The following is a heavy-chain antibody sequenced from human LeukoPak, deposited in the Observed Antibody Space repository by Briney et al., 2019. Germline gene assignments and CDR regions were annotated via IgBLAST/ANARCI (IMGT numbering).Heavy chain of an antibody. CDR1: GVSVSSSSGA. D-gene: IGHD3-9*01. CDR2: TYYRSRWYD. J-gene: IGHJ5*02. V-gene: IGHV6-1*01. Sequence: SQTLSLTCAISGVSVSSSSGAWNWIRQSPSRGLEWLGRTYYRSRWYDDYAVFVKSRITINPDTSKNQFSLQLKSVTPEDTAVYYCVSNDILAPWGQGTLVTVSS. CDR3: VSNDILAP.